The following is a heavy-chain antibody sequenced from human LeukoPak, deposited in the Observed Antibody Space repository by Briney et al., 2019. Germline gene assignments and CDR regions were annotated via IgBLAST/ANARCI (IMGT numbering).Heavy chain of an antibody. CDR2: ISSSSSYI. CDR1: GFTFSSYS. J-gene: IGHJ4*02. V-gene: IGHV3-21*01. CDR3: ASALESRDSSC. Sequence: GGSLRLSCAASGFTFSSYSMNWVRQAPGKGVEGVSSISSSSSYIYYADSVKSRFTISRDNVKNSLYLQMTSLSAEGTAVYYCASALESRDSSCWGQGTLVTVSS. D-gene: IGHD6-13*01.